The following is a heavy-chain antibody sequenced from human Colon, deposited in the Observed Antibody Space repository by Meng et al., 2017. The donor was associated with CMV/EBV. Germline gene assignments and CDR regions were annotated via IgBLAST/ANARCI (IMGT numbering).Heavy chain of an antibody. V-gene: IGHV1-8*01. Sequence: ASVKVSCKASGYSFNTYDITWVRQAPGQGLEWMGWMNPNSGNVGYARKFQGRVTMTRNTSISTAYMEPSSLRSEDTAVYYCARGGTGYSSGWYGYWGQGTLVTVSS. D-gene: IGHD6-19*01. CDR2: MNPNSGNV. CDR1: GYSFNTYD. J-gene: IGHJ4*02. CDR3: ARGGTGYSSGWYGY.